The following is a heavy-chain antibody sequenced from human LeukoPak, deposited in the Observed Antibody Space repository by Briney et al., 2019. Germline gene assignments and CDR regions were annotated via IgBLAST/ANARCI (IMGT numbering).Heavy chain of an antibody. Sequence: PGGSLRLSCAASGFTFSSYWMHWVRQAPGKGLVWVSRVYSDGSSTNYADSVKGRFTISRENAQNTLFLQMNSLRADDTAVYYCARGPLIGGSKSWFDPWGQGTLVTVSS. CDR2: VYSDGSST. V-gene: IGHV3-74*01. CDR1: GFTFSSYW. J-gene: IGHJ5*02. CDR3: ARGPLIGGSKSWFDP. D-gene: IGHD7-27*01.